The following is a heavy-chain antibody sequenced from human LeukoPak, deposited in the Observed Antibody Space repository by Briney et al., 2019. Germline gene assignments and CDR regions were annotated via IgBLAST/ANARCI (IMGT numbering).Heavy chain of an antibody. CDR2: IHPNSGGT. D-gene: IGHD3-22*01. CDR1: GYTFTGYY. J-gene: IGHJ4*02. CDR3: ARGMLTYYYDSSGSDY. Sequence: ASVKVYCKASGYTFTGYYMQWERHAPGQRLERKVKIHPNSGGTNYAQKFQGRVTMTRDTSISTAYMELSRLRSDDTAVYYCARGMLTYYYDSSGSDYWGQGTLVTVSS. V-gene: IGHV1-2*02.